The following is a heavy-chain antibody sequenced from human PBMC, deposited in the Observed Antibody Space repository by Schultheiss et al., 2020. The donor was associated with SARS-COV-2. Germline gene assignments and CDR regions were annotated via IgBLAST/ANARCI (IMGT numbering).Heavy chain of an antibody. V-gene: IGHV4-61*01. CDR1: GGSVSSGSYY. CDR2: IYYSGST. J-gene: IGHJ4*02. Sequence: SETLSLTCTVSGGSVSSGSYYWSWIRQPPGKGLEWIGYIYYSGSTKYNPSLKSRVTILVDTSKNQFSLKLNFVTAADTAVYYCARKVRTIAARPRPFDYWGQGTLVTVSS. CDR3: ARKVRTIAARPRPFDY. D-gene: IGHD6-6*01.